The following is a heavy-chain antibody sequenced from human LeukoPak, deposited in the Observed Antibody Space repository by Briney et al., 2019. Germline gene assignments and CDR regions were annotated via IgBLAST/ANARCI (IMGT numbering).Heavy chain of an antibody. CDR3: ARGAYSRYFDY. CDR1: GFTVSSHY. J-gene: IGHJ4*02. V-gene: IGHV3-53*01. D-gene: IGHD6-13*01. CDR2: IHSGGTT. Sequence: GGSLRLSCAASGFTVSSHYMSWVRQAPGQGLECVSVIHSGGTTYYADSLKGRFTISRDNSKNTLYLQMNSLRAEDTAVYYCARGAYSRYFDYWGQRTLLTVSS.